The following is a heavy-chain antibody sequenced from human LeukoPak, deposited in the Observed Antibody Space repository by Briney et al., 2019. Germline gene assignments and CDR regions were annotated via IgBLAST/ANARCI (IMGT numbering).Heavy chain of an antibody. CDR1: GLTFSGSA. D-gene: IGHD2-2*01. V-gene: IGHV3-73*01. CDR2: IRSKANNYTT. J-gene: IGHJ4*02. Sequence: GGSLRLSCAASGLTFSGSAMHWVRQASGKGLEWVGRIRSKANNYTTAYAASVKGRFTIFRDDSMNTAYLQMNSLKIEDTAVYYCTTSSLPDYWGQGTLVTVSS. CDR3: TTSSLPDY.